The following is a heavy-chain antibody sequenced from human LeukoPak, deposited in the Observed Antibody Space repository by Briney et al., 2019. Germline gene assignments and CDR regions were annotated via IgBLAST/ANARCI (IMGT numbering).Heavy chain of an antibody. J-gene: IGHJ4*02. Sequence: GGSLRLSCAASGFTFSSYSMNWVRQTPGKGLEWVSSISSSSSYIYYADSVKGRFTISRDNAKNSLYLQMNSLRAEDTAAYYCARATVVTPDFDYWGQGTLVTVSS. CDR1: GFTFSSYS. D-gene: IGHD4-23*01. V-gene: IGHV3-21*01. CDR3: ARATVVTPDFDY. CDR2: ISSSSSYI.